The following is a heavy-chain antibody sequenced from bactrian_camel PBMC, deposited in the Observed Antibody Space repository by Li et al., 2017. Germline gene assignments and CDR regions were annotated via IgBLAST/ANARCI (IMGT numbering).Heavy chain of an antibody. V-gene: IGHV3S25*01. CDR1: TYSRSTDC. J-gene: IGHJ4*01. CDR2: ISGSGGGTT. D-gene: IGHD6*01. CDR3: VRGGLSRGGSWPD. Sequence: QVQLVESGGGSVQAGESLRLSCTASTYSRSTDCMAWFRQAPGKGLEWVSVISGSGGGTTYYTGSVKGRFTISRDNAKNTVYLQMNNLKPEDTAVYYCVRGGLSRGGSWPDWGQGTQVTVS.